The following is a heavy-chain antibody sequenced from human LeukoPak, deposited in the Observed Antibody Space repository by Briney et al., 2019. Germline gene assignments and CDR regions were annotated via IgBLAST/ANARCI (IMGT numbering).Heavy chain of an antibody. Sequence: ASVKVSCKASGYTFTSYGISWVRQAPGQGLEWMGWISAYNGNTNYAQKLQGRVTMTTDTSTSTAYMELRSLRSDDTAVYYCARDVTAAGTSWFDPWGQGTQVTVSS. D-gene: IGHD6-13*01. CDR3: ARDVTAAGTSWFDP. J-gene: IGHJ5*02. CDR1: GYTFTSYG. V-gene: IGHV1-18*01. CDR2: ISAYNGNT.